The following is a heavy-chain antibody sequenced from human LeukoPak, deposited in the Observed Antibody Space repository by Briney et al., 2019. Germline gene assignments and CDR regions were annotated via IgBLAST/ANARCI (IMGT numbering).Heavy chain of an antibody. Sequence: PGGSLRLSCAASGFTFSSYSMNWVRQAPGKGLEWVSSISSSSSYIYYADSVKGRFTISRDNAKNSLYLQMNSPRAEDTAVYYCARTSGSYYLYYYYYMDVWGKGTTVTVSS. J-gene: IGHJ6*03. CDR3: ARTSGSYYLYYYYYMDV. CDR1: GFTFSSYS. V-gene: IGHV3-21*01. D-gene: IGHD1-26*01. CDR2: ISSSSSYI.